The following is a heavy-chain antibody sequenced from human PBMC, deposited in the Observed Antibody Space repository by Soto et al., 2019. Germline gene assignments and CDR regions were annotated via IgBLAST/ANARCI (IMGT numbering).Heavy chain of an antibody. Sequence: SEALSVTCAVSGGSISSSNWWSWVRQPPGKGLEWIGEIYHSGSTNYNPSLKSRVTISVDKSKDQFSLKLSSVTAADTAVYYCARDDSSGYYSPRGMDVWGQGTTVTVSS. D-gene: IGHD3-22*01. CDR2: IYHSGST. CDR3: ARDDSSGYYSPRGMDV. V-gene: IGHV4-4*02. J-gene: IGHJ6*02. CDR1: GGSISSSNW.